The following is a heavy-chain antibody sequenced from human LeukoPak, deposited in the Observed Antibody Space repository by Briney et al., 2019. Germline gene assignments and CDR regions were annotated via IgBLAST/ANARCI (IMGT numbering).Heavy chain of an antibody. CDR1: GYSFILYG. V-gene: IGHV1-18*01. CDR3: ARVYYSSSYDYWYFDL. J-gene: IGHJ2*01. CDR2: ISTSTGDT. D-gene: IGHD6-13*01. Sequence: GASVKVSCKTSGYSFILYGISWVRQAPGQGPEWMGWISTSTGDTKYTQKFQGRVTLTTDTSTSTAYMELSSLRSDDTAVYYCARVYYSSSYDYWYFDLWGRGTLVTVSS.